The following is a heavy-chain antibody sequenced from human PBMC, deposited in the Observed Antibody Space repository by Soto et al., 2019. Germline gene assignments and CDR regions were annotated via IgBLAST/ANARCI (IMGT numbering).Heavy chain of an antibody. CDR3: AKGGLELSFGY. CDR1: GVTVYISA. V-gene: IGHV3-23*01. Sequence: LGCASCGVTVYISAVGGARQAPGKGLEWVSAISGSGGSTYYADSVKGRFTISRDNSKNTLYLQMNSLRAEDTAVYYCAKGGLELSFGYWGQGTLVTVSS. CDR2: ISGSGGST. J-gene: IGHJ4*02. D-gene: IGHD1-7*01.